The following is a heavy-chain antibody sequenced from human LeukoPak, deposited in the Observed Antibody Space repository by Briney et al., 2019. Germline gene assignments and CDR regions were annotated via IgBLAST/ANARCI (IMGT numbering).Heavy chain of an antibody. J-gene: IGHJ4*02. Sequence: GGSLRLSCAASGFTVSTSYMTWVRQAPGKGLDWVSVIYSGGSTYYADSVKGRFTISRDNSKNTLYLQMSGLRAEDTAVYYCAKAGGYSYGYHFDYWGRGTLVTVSS. V-gene: IGHV3-53*01. CDR2: IYSGGST. CDR3: AKAGGYSYGYHFDY. CDR1: GFTVSTSY. D-gene: IGHD5-18*01.